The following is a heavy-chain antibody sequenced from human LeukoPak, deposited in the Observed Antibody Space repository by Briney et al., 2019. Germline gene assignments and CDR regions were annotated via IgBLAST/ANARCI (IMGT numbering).Heavy chain of an antibody. CDR1: GFTFDDYG. J-gene: IGHJ4*02. CDR3: ARTPGGQQLGGGAY. CDR2: INWNGGST. V-gene: IGHV3-20*04. D-gene: IGHD6-13*01. Sequence: PGGSLRLSCAASGFTFDDYGMSWVRQAPGKGLEWVSGINWNGGSTGYADSVKGRFTISRANAKNSLYLQMNSLRAEATALYYCARTPGGQQLGGGAYWGQGTLVTVSS.